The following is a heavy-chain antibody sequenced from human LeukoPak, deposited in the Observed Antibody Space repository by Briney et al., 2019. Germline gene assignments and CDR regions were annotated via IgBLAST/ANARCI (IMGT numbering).Heavy chain of an antibody. CDR2: MNPNSGNT. D-gene: IGHD1-7*01. CDR3: ARGSRSITGTTGANYYYYMDV. Sequence: GASVKVSRKASGYTFTSYDINWVRQATGQGLEWMGWMNPNSGNTGYAQKFQGRVTMTRNTSISTAYMELSSLRSEDTAVYYCARGSRSITGTTGANYYYYMDVWGKGTTVTVSS. CDR1: GYTFTSYD. V-gene: IGHV1-8*01. J-gene: IGHJ6*03.